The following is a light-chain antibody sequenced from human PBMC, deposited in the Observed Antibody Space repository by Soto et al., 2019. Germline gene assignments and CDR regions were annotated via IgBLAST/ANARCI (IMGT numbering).Light chain of an antibody. Sequence: GESVTITCRASQVISTSLAWYQVKPGKAPKLLIYAASTLESGVPSRFSATVSGTEFSLTITSLQPEDFATYYCQQRSNWPPTFGQGTRLEIK. CDR2: AAS. J-gene: IGKJ5*01. CDR1: QVISTS. V-gene: IGKV1-9*01. CDR3: QQRSNWPPT.